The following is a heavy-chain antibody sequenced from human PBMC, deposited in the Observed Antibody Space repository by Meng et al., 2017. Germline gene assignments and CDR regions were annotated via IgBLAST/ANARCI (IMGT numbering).Heavy chain of an antibody. CDR3: ARDDSSGWYYFDY. CDR2: IIPIFGTA. Sequence: VQVWAEVTGSGCSGKVPGKASGGTFSSYAISWGRQAPGQGLEWMGGIIPIFGTANYAQKFQGRVTITADKSTSTAYMELSSLRSEDTAVYYCARDDSSGWYYFDYWGQGTLVTVSS. D-gene: IGHD6-19*01. CDR1: GGTFSSYA. J-gene: IGHJ4*02. V-gene: IGHV1-69*06.